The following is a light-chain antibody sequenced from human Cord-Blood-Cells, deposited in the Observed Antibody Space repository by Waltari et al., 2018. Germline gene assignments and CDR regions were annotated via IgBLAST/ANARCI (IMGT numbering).Light chain of an antibody. CDR2: LGS. CDR1: QSLLHSNGYNY. Sequence: DIVMTQSPLSLPVTPGEPASISCRSSQSLLHSNGYNYLDWYLQKPGQSQQLLIYLGSNRASGVPNRFSGRGSGTDFTLKISRVEAEDGGVDYFMQALQTKFTFGPGTKVDIK. CDR3: MQALQTKFT. V-gene: IGKV2-28*01. J-gene: IGKJ3*01.